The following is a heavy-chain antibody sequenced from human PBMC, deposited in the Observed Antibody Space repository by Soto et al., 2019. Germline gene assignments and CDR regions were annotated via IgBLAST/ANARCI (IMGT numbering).Heavy chain of an antibody. D-gene: IGHD3-22*01. Sequence: EVQLVESGGGLVKPGGSLRLSCAASGFAFSSYSMNWVRQAPGKGLEWVSSISSSSSYIYYADSVKGRFTISRDNAKNSLYLQMNSLRAEDTAVYYCARAPYYYDSSGYQHWGQGTLVTVSS. CDR3: ARAPYYYDSSGYQH. CDR1: GFAFSSYS. V-gene: IGHV3-21*01. J-gene: IGHJ4*02. CDR2: ISSSSSYI.